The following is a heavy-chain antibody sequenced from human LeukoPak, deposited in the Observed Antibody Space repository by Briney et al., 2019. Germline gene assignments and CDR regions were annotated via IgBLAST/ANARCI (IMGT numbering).Heavy chain of an antibody. CDR2: INSDGSST. J-gene: IGHJ6*04. D-gene: IGHD6-19*01. V-gene: IGHV3-74*01. CDR3: AKPPYSSGFYV. CDR1: GFTFSSYW. Sequence: GGSLRLSCAASGFTFSSYWMHWVRQAPGKGLVWVSRINSDGSSTSYADSVKGRFTISRDNSKNTLYLQMNSLRVEDTALYYCAKPPYSSGFYVWGKGTAVTVSS.